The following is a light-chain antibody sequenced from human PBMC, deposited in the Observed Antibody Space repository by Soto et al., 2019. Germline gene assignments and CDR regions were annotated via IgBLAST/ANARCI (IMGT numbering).Light chain of an antibody. V-gene: IGKV1-5*01. CDR2: DAS. CDR3: QQYNTFLT. J-gene: IGKJ4*01. CDR1: QSISRW. Sequence: DIQMTQSPSSLSASGGDRVTITCRASQSISRWVAWYQQKPGEAPKVLIWDASSLQRGVPSRFSGSGSGTEFTPTISSLQPDDSATYYCQQYNTFLTFGGGTKVDIK.